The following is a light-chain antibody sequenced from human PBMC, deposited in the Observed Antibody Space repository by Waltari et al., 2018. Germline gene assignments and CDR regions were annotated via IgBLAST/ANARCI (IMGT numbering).Light chain of an antibody. CDR3: EQYNNWPPCT. V-gene: IGKV3D-15*01. J-gene: IGKJ2*02. CDR2: TAS. CDR1: QYIGTN. Sequence: EIVMTQSPATLSVSPGESVTLSCRASQYIGTNLAWYQQKPGQAPSLLSYTASTRATGIPARFSVSGSGTDFTLPISCLQSEDFAFYYCEQYNNWPPCTFGQGTRLEI.